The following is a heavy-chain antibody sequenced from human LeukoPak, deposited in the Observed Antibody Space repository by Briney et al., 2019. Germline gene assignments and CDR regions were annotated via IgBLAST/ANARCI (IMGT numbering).Heavy chain of an antibody. D-gene: IGHD6-19*01. J-gene: IGHJ6*03. CDR1: GFAFSSHA. CDR3: ARDFRAVAESYYYYYMDV. CDR2: ISSGSSYI. V-gene: IGHV3-21*01. Sequence: GGSLRLSCAASGFAFSSHAMNWVRQAPGKGLEWVSSISSGSSYIYYADSVRGRFTISRDNAKNSLYLQMNSLRAEDTAVYYCARDFRAVAESYYYYYMDVWGKGTTVTVSS.